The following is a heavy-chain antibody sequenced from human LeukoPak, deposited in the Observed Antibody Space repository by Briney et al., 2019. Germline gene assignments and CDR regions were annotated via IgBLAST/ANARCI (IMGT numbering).Heavy chain of an antibody. CDR1: GGSFSGYY. CDR2: INHSGST. D-gene: IGHD6-13*01. CDR3: ARKAAAAGTGWDDYYYMDV. Sequence: SETLSLTCAVYGGSFSGYYWSWIRQPPGKGLEWIGEINHSGSTNYNPSHKSRVTISVNTSKNQFSLKVSPVTAADTAVYYCARKAAAAGTGWDDYYYMDVWGKGTTVTVSS. J-gene: IGHJ6*03. V-gene: IGHV4-34*01.